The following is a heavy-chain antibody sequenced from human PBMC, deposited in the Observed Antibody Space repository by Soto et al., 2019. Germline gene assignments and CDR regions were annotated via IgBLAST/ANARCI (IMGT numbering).Heavy chain of an antibody. Sequence: ASVKVSCKASGYAFTGYGISWVRQAPGQGLEWMGWMQPSTGRTGYAQKFQGRVTMTRDTSINTAYMELTTLTSDDTAFYYCARGVSAGVDYWGQGTLVTVSS. J-gene: IGHJ4*02. V-gene: IGHV1-8*02. CDR3: ARGVSAGVDY. CDR2: MQPSTGRT. CDR1: GYAFTGYG. D-gene: IGHD1-26*01.